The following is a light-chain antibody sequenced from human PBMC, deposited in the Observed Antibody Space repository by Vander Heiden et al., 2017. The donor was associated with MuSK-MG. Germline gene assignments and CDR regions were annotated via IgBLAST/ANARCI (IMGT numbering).Light chain of an antibody. Sequence: DVVLTQFPLSLTVTLGQPASISCRSSQSLIYSDGDTYFNWFHQRPGQSPRRLIYKVSVRDSGVPDRFSDRGQGTDFTLRISRVEAEDLGLYYCMQSTHWPPYTFGQWTKLELK. J-gene: IGKJ2*01. CDR2: KVS. V-gene: IGKV2-30*01. CDR3: MQSTHWPPYT. CDR1: QSLIYSDGDTY.